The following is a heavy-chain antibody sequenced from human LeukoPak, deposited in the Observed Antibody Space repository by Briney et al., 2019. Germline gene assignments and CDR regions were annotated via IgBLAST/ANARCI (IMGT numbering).Heavy chain of an antibody. CDR1: GFTFDDYT. J-gene: IGHJ4*02. D-gene: IGHD3-22*01. CDR3: AKDLYDSSGYYLDY. V-gene: IGHV3-9*01. CDR2: ISWNSGSI. Sequence: GRSLRLSCAASGFTFDDYTMHWVRQAPGKGLEWVSGISWNSGSIGYADSVKGRFTISRDNAKNSLYLQMNSLRAEDTALYYCAKDLYDSSGYYLDYWGQGTLVTVSS.